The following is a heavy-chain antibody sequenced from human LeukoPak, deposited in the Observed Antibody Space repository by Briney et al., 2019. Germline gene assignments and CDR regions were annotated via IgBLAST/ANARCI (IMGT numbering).Heavy chain of an antibody. CDR3: ARDGTAAGLYFDL. V-gene: IGHV3-7*01. D-gene: IGHD6-13*01. Sequence: PGGSLRLSCAVSGFTFTDYWMNWVRQAPGKGLEWVASIRQDGGEKSYVDSVKGRFTICRDNTKSSLYLQINSLRAEDTAVYYCARDGTAAGLYFDLWGQGTLVTVSS. CDR1: GFTFTDYW. J-gene: IGHJ4*01. CDR2: IRQDGGEK.